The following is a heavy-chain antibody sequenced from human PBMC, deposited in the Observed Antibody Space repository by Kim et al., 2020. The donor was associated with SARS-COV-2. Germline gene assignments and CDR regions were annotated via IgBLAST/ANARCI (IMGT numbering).Heavy chain of an antibody. V-gene: IGHV3-23*01. Sequence: GGSLRLSCAASGFTFSSYAMTWVRQAPGKGLQWVSTISGSGSDTYYADSVKGRFTISKDTSENTLYLQMNSLRDEDTAVYYCAKGRSGSPPAALNYWGQGTLVTVS. J-gene: IGHJ4*02. CDR1: GFTFSSYA. CDR2: ISGSGSDT. CDR3: AKGRSGSPPAALNY. D-gene: IGHD1-26*01.